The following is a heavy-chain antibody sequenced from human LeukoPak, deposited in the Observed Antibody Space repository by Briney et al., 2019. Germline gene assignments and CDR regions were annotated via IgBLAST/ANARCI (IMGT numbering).Heavy chain of an antibody. CDR2: IDNRGST. CDR1: GGSFNFYF. J-gene: IGHJ4*02. V-gene: IGHV4-34*01. Sequence: SETLSLTCTVSGGSFNFYFWHWIRQPSGKGLEWLADIDNRGSTQYNPSLRGRGTISVDTSRNHVSLRLTSVTAADTAVYFCARDSNWGFQWGPGTLVNVSS. D-gene: IGHD7-27*01. CDR3: ARDSNWGFQ.